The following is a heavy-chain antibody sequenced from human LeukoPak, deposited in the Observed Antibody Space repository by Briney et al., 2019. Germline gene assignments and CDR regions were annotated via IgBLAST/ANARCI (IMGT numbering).Heavy chain of an antibody. CDR1: GGTFSNYA. CDR3: ARVEGITIFGVVTA. Sequence: ASVKVSCKASGGTFSNYAINWVRQAPGQGLEWMGGIIPIFGTANYAQKFQGRVTITADESTSTAYMELSSLRSEDTAVYYCARVEGITIFGVVTAWGQGTLVTVSS. D-gene: IGHD3-3*01. V-gene: IGHV1-69*13. J-gene: IGHJ4*02. CDR2: IIPIFGTA.